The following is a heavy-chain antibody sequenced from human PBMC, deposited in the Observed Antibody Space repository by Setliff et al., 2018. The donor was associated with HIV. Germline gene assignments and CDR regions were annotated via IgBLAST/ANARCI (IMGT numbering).Heavy chain of an antibody. CDR2: IYTTGTT. CDR1: GDSISSGSYY. D-gene: IGHD2-8*01. Sequence: SETLSLTCTVSGDSISSGSYYWSWIRQPAGKGLEWIGRIYTTGTTDYNPSLKTRVSMSIDTSKNQFSLNLTSVTAAATAVYYCASGPYCSNGVCRYSVWYFDFWGKGTRVTVSS. V-gene: IGHV4-61*02. J-gene: IGHJ4*02. CDR3: ASGPYCSNGVCRYSVWYFDF.